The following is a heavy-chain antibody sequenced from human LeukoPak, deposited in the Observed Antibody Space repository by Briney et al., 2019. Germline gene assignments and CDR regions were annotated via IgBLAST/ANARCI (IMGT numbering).Heavy chain of an antibody. Sequence: SETLSLTCTVSGVSISSYYWSWIRQPAGKGLEWIGRIYTSGSTNYNPSLKSRVTMSVDTSKNQFSLKLSSVTAADTAVYYCARGTTVVTPKYYYYYMDVWGKGTTVTVSS. CDR3: ARGTTVVTPKYYYYYMDV. V-gene: IGHV4-4*07. D-gene: IGHD4-23*01. J-gene: IGHJ6*03. CDR2: IYTSGST. CDR1: GVSISSYY.